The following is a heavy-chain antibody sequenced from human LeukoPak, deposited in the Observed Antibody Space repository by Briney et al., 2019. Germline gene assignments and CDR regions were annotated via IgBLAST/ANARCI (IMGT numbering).Heavy chain of an antibody. CDR2: IWYDGSNK. Sequence: GGSLRLSCAASGFTFTNYGMHWVRQAPGKGLEWVTVIWYDGSNKYYADSVKGRFTISRDNSKSTLYLQMNSLRAEDTAVYFCAKDRQLWSPGYYYMDVWGKGTTVTVSS. D-gene: IGHD5-18*01. J-gene: IGHJ6*03. CDR3: AKDRQLWSPGYYYMDV. CDR1: GFTFTNYG. V-gene: IGHV3-33*06.